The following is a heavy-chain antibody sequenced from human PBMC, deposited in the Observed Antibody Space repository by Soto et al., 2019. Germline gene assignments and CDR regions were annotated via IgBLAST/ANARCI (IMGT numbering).Heavy chain of an antibody. V-gene: IGHV4-34*01. D-gene: IGHD3-22*01. CDR1: GGSFSGYY. J-gene: IGHJ4*02. Sequence: SETLSLTCAVYGGSFSGYYWSWIRQPPGKGLEWIGEINHSGSTNYNPSLKSRVTISVDTSKNQFSLKLSSVTAADTAVYYCATNSLDYYDSSGYSYWGQGTLVTVSS. CDR2: INHSGST. CDR3: ATNSLDYYDSSGYSY.